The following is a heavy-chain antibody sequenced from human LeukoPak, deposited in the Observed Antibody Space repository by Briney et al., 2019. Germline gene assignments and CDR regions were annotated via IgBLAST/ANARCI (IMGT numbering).Heavy chain of an antibody. CDR2: INPNIGDA. CDR1: GYTFTDYF. CDR3: ARMALDGGDSIGFDS. J-gene: IGHJ5*01. V-gene: IGHV1-2*02. D-gene: IGHD2-21*02. Sequence: RASVKVSCTASGYTFTDYFIHWVRQAPGQGLEWMGWINPNIGDASYAQKFQDRVTMTRDRSINTAYMELSRLTSDDTAVYYCARMALDGGDSIGFDSWGQGTLVTVSS.